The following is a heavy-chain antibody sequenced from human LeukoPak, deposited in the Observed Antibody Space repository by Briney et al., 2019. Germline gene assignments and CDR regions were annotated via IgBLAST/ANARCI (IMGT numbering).Heavy chain of an antibody. Sequence: HPGGSLRLSCAPSGFTFSTNDMSWVRQAPGKGLEWVSAISVIGGSTYYADSVKGRFTTSRDNSKNTLYLQMNSLRAEDTAVYYCAKGVWPEFWGRGTLVTVSS. D-gene: IGHD3-10*01. CDR2: ISVIGGST. CDR1: GFTFSTND. V-gene: IGHV3-23*01. J-gene: IGHJ4*02. CDR3: AKGVWPEF.